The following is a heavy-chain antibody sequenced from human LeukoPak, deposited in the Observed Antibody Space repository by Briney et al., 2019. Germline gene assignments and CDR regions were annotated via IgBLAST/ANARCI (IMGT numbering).Heavy chain of an antibody. V-gene: IGHV4-4*07. CDR3: ARDIEYYDSSGFPTYYFDY. D-gene: IGHD3-22*01. J-gene: IGHJ4*02. CDR2: IYTSGST. CDR1: GGSFSSYY. Sequence: SETLSLTCTVSGGSFSSYYWSWIRQLAGKGLEWIGRIYTSGSTNYNPSLKSRVTMSVDTSKNQFSLKLSSVTAADTAVYYCARDIEYYDSSGFPTYYFDYWGQGTLVTVSS.